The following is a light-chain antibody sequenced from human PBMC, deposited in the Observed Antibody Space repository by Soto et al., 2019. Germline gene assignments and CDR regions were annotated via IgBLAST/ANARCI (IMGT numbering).Light chain of an antibody. CDR1: QSVSRN. CDR3: QHYGDWPPRYT. V-gene: IGKV3D-15*01. J-gene: IGKJ2*01. CDR2: GAS. Sequence: EIVMTQSPATLPVSPGERATLSCRASQSVSRNLAWFQHKPGQSPRLLIYGASTRATGTPARFSGGGSGTEFTFTISSLQSDDFAVYYCQHYGDWPPRYTFGPGTKLESK.